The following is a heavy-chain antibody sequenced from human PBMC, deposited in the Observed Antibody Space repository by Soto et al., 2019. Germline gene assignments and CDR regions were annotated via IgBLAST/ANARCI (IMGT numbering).Heavy chain of an antibody. V-gene: IGHV3-23*01. Sequence: EVQLLESGGGLVQPGGSLRLSCAASGFTFSSYAMSWVRQAPGKGLEWVSSIIGSGGRIYYADSVKGRFTNSRDNSKNTLYLQLNSLRAEDAAGYYCAKDDGSRWHVDYLGQGTQVTVSS. J-gene: IGHJ4*02. CDR1: GFTFSSYA. D-gene: IGHD6-13*01. CDR3: AKDDGSRWHVDY. CDR2: IIGSGGRI.